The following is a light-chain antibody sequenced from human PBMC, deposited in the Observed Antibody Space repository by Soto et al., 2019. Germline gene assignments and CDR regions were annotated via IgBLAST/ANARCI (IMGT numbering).Light chain of an antibody. CDR1: SSDIGNFRL. Sequence: QSVLAQPASVSGSPGQSITISCTGTSSDIGNFRLVSWYQQHPGKVPKVVMFEVNKRPSWASNRLSGSRSGKTASLTISGLQTEDEADYYCCSYAGSSTYLFGTGTKVTVL. CDR3: CSYAGSSTYL. J-gene: IGLJ1*01. CDR2: EVN. V-gene: IGLV2-23*02.